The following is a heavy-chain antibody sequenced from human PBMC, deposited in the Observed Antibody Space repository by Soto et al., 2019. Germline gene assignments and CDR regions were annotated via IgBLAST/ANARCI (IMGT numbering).Heavy chain of an antibody. CDR3: ARDKITGLFDY. Sequence: QVQLQQWGAGLLKPSETLSLTCAVYGGSFSGYYWTWIRQPPGTGLEWIGEINHSGSTNYNPSLKIRVTLSVYTSKNQFSLKLTSVTAADTAVYYCARDKITGLFDYWGQGTLVTVSS. CDR1: GGSFSGYY. J-gene: IGHJ4*02. V-gene: IGHV4-34*01. D-gene: IGHD2-8*02. CDR2: INHSGST.